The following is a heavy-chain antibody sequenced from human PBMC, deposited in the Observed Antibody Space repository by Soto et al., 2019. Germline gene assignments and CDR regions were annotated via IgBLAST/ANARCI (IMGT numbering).Heavy chain of an antibody. J-gene: IGHJ4*02. CDR3: DRDRGAYSSSSFDY. CDR2: INPSGGST. Sequence: QVQLVQSGAEVKKPGASVKVSCKASGYTFTSYYMHWVRQAPGQGLEWMGIINPSGGSTSYAQKVQGRVTRTRDTSTSTVYMELSNLRSEDTDVYYCDRDRGAYSSSSFDYWGQGTLVTVSS. V-gene: IGHV1-46*03. CDR1: GYTFTSYY. D-gene: IGHD6-6*01.